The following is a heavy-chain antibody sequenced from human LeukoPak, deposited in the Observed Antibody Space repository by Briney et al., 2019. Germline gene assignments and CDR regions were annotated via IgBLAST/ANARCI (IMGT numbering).Heavy chain of an antibody. CDR1: GFTFSSYE. J-gene: IGHJ4*02. V-gene: IGHV3-48*03. Sequence: GGSLRLSCAASGFTFSSYEMNWVRQAPGKGLEGVSYISSSGSTIYYAESVKGRFTMSRDNAKNSLYLQMNSLRAEDTAVYYCARAMRTTAGYYFDYWGQGILVTVSS. CDR3: ARAMRTTAGYYFDY. D-gene: IGHD4-17*01. CDR2: ISSSGSTI.